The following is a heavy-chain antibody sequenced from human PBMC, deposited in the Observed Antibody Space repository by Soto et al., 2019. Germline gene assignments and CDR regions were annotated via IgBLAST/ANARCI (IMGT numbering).Heavy chain of an antibody. D-gene: IGHD3-10*01. J-gene: IGHJ6*03. CDR3: AKASGTYYNLGYYYYMDV. CDR1: GGSISSYY. CDR2: MYNSGST. V-gene: IGHV4-59*01. Sequence: PSETLSLTCTVSGGSISSYYWSWIRQPPGKGLEWIGYMYNSGSTNYNPSLKSRVTISEDTSKNQFSLKLSSVTAADTAVYYCAKASGTYYNLGYYYYMDVWGKGTTVTVSS.